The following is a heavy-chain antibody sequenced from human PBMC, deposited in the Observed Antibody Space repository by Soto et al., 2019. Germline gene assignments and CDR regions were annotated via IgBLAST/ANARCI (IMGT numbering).Heavy chain of an antibody. CDR1: GGSISSSRYY. CDR2: IYYSGST. CDR3: ARLGMRGSSAPDY. J-gene: IGHJ4*02. Sequence: PSETLSLTCTVSGGSISSSRYYWGWIRQPPGKGLEGIGRIYYSGSTYYNPSLKSRVTISVDTSKNQFSLKLSSVTAADTAVYYCARLGMRGSSAPDYWGQGTLVTVSS. D-gene: IGHD6-6*01. V-gene: IGHV4-39*01.